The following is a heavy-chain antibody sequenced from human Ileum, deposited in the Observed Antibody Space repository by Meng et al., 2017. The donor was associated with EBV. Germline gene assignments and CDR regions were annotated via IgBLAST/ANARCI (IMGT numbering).Heavy chain of an antibody. CDR3: AKDPNVDIVATGPFDY. V-gene: IGHV3-30*18. CDR2: ISYDGISK. Sequence: QVKRIGVGGGLVKPGGSLSLSCGAPGLPFSSNWIHWVRQAPGKGLEWVAFISYDGISKYYADSVKGRFTISRDNSKNTLYLQMNSLRAEDTALYYCAKDPNVDIVATGPFDYWGQGTLVTVFS. CDR1: GLPFSSNW. D-gene: IGHD5-12*01. J-gene: IGHJ4*02.